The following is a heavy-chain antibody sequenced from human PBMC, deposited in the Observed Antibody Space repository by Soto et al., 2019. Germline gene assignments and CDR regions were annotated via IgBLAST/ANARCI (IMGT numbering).Heavy chain of an antibody. J-gene: IGHJ4*02. CDR3: ARDYYDSSGYPTPVYYFDY. Sequence: SGKVSCKASGGTFRSYAISWVRQAPGPGLEWMGGIIPIFGTANYAQKFQGRVTITADESTSTAYMELSSLRSEDTAAYYCARDYYDSSGYPTPVYYFDYWGQGTQVTVSS. CDR2: IIPIFGTA. CDR1: GGTFRSYA. D-gene: IGHD3-22*01. V-gene: IGHV1-69*13.